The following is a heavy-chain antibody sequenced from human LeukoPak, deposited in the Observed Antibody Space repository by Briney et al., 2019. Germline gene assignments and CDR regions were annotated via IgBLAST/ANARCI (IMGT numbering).Heavy chain of an antibody. V-gene: IGHV3-15*01. CDR1: GFTFSNAW. CDR3: TTDASHNYYDSSGYSEANGFDY. D-gene: IGHD3-22*01. CDR2: IKSKTDGGTT. J-gene: IGHJ4*02. Sequence: AGGSLRLSCAASGFTFSNAWMSWVRQAPGKGLEWVGRIKSKTDGGTTDYAAPVKGRFTISRDDSKNTLYLQMNSLKTEDTAVYYCTTDASHNYYDSSGYSEANGFDYWGQGTLVTVSS.